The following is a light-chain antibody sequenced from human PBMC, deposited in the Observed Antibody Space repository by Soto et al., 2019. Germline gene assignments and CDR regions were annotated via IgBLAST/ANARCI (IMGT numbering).Light chain of an antibody. CDR2: DAS. CDR1: QSISNF. Sequence: EKVMTQSPATLSVSPGERATLSCRASQSISNFLAWYQQKPGQAPRLLISDASNRATGIPARFSGSGSGTDFTLTISSLEPEDFAVYYCQQRSNWPPLTFGGGTKVEIK. V-gene: IGKV3-11*01. CDR3: QQRSNWPPLT. J-gene: IGKJ4*01.